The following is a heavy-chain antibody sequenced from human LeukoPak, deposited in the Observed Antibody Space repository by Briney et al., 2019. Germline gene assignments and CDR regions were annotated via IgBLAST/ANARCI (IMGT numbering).Heavy chain of an antibody. CDR3: ARDLGDGYNFPLGY. CDR1: GGSISSYY. Sequence: SETLSLTCTVSGGSISSYYWSWIRQPAGKGLEWIGRIYTSGSTNYNPSLKSRVTMSIDTSKNQFSLKLSSVAAADTAVYYCARDLGDGYNFPLGYWGQGTLVTVSS. J-gene: IGHJ4*02. V-gene: IGHV4-4*07. D-gene: IGHD5-24*01. CDR2: IYTSGST.